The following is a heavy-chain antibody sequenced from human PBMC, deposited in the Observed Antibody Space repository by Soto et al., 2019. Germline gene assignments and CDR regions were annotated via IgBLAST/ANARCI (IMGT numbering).Heavy chain of an antibody. CDR3: ARALVRTTVTTNYYYGMDV. CDR2: IYYSGST. J-gene: IGHJ6*02. D-gene: IGHD4-4*01. Sequence: PSETLSLTCAVSGGSISSGDYYWSWIRQPPGKGLEWIGYIYYSGSTYYNPSLKSRVTISVDTSKNQFSLKLSSVTAADTAVYYCARALVRTTVTTNYYYGMDVWGQGTTVTVSS. V-gene: IGHV4-30-4*01. CDR1: GGSISSGDYY.